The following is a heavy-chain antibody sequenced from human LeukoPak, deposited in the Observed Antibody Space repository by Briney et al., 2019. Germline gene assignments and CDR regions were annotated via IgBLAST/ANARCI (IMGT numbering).Heavy chain of an antibody. J-gene: IGHJ4*02. V-gene: IGHV3-33*01. D-gene: IGHD4-23*01. CDR2: IYYDGSNK. CDR3: VRMGGDNGGKTLEI. Sequence: ERSLRLSCAASGFTFSSYGMHWVRQAPGKGLDWVAMIYYDGSNKYYADSVRGRFTISRDNSRNTVYLQMNSLRVEDTAVYFCVRMGGDNGGKTLEIWGQGNRVIVSS. CDR1: GFTFSSYG.